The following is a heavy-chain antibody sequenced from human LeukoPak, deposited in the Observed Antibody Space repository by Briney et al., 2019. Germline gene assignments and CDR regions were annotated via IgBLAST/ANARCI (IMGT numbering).Heavy chain of an antibody. J-gene: IGHJ5*02. D-gene: IGHD1-26*01. Sequence: GGSRRLSCAASGFTVSSNYMRWVRQAPGKVLDWVSAIYSGGSTYYADSVKGRFTSSRDNSKNTLYLQMNSLRAEDTAVYYCARVVGATSSNWFDPWGQGTLVTVSS. CDR3: ARVVGATSSNWFDP. CDR2: IYSGGST. V-gene: IGHV3-53*01. CDR1: GFTVSSNY.